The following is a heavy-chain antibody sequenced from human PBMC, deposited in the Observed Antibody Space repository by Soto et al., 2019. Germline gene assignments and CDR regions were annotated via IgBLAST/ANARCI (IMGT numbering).Heavy chain of an antibody. D-gene: IGHD3-3*01. CDR1: GYNFAGYW. V-gene: IGHV5-51*01. CDR3: AKGGVSTRTFDY. CDR2: IYPSDSDT. Sequence: PVESLKISCKGSGYNFAGYWMAWVRQMPGKGLGLMGIIYPSDSDTRYRPSFQGQVTISADKSISSAYLQCSSLRASDTAMYYCAKGGVSTRTFDYWGQGTPVTVSS. J-gene: IGHJ4*02.